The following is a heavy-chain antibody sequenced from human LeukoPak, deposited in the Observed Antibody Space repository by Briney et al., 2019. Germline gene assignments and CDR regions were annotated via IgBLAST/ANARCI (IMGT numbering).Heavy chain of an antibody. D-gene: IGHD5-18*01. CDR3: ARPLGYTFGYELAY. CDR2: VYRDGST. Sequence: KASETLSLTCTVSGGSISSYYWSWIRQPPGKGLEWIGLVYRDGSTKFNPSLESRVAMSVDSSKNQISLRLSSMAAADTAVYYCARPLGYTFGYELAYWGQGTQVTVSS. J-gene: IGHJ4*02. CDR1: GGSISSYY. V-gene: IGHV4-4*07.